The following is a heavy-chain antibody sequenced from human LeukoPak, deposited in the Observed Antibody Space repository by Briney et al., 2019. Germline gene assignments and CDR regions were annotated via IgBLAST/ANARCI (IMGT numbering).Heavy chain of an antibody. CDR1: GYTFTSYD. V-gene: IGHV1-8*01. CDR2: MNPNSGNT. Sequence: ASVKVSCKASGYTFTSYDINWVRQATGQGLEWMGWMNPNSGNTGYAQKFQGRVTMTRNNSISTAYMELSSLRSEDTAVYYCARVLAVAGTDAFDIWGQGTMVTVSS. CDR3: ARVLAVAGTDAFDI. J-gene: IGHJ3*02. D-gene: IGHD6-19*01.